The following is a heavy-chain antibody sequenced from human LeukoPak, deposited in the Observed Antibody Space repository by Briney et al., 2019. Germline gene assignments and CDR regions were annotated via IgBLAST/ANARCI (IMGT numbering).Heavy chain of an antibody. J-gene: IGHJ4*02. CDR2: LSSSNRAL. CDR1: GFIFSSSI. Sequence: GGSLRLSCTASGFIFSSSIMNWVRQAPGKGPEWISYLSSSNRALYYADSVEGRFTISRDNTKNSLYLQMNNLRAEDTAVYYCARGYYFDYWGRGTVVTVSS. CDR3: ARGYYFDY. V-gene: IGHV3-48*04.